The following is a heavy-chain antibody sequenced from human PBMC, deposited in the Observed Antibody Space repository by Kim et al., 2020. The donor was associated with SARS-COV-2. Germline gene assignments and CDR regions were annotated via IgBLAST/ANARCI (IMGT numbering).Heavy chain of an antibody. J-gene: IGHJ5*02. Sequence: ASVKVSCKASGYTFTGYYMHWVRQAPGQGLEWMGRINPNSGGTNYAQKFQGRVTMTRDTFISTAYMELSRLRSDDTAVYYCARDCHSNSRGITIFGFPRKYNWFDPWGQGTLVTVSS. V-gene: IGHV1-2*06. CDR1: GYTFTGYY. CDR3: ARDCHSNSRGITIFGFPRKYNWFDP. CDR2: INPNSGGT. D-gene: IGHD3-3*01.